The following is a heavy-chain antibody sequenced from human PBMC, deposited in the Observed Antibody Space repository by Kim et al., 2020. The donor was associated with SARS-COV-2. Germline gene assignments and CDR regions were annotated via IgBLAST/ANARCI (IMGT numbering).Heavy chain of an antibody. CDR2: IYYSGST. J-gene: IGHJ5*02. CDR3: ARDRGIAAAGHQGNWFDP. D-gene: IGHD6-13*01. Sequence: SETLSLTCTVSGGSVSSGSYYWSWIRQPPGKGLEWIGYIYYSGSTNYNPSLKSRVTISVDTSKNQFSLKLSSVTAADTAVYYCARDRGIAAAGHQGNWFDPWGQGTLVTVSS. CDR1: GGSVSSGSYY. V-gene: IGHV4-61*01.